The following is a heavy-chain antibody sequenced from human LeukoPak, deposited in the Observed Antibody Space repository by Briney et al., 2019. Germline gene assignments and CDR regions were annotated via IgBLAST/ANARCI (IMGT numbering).Heavy chain of an antibody. CDR1: GFTFSSYG. CDR2: IWYGGSNK. D-gene: IGHD3-3*01. J-gene: IGHJ3*02. CDR3: ARGRTNYDFWSGYFDI. V-gene: IGHV3-33*08. Sequence: GGSLRLSCAASGFTFSSYGMHWVRQAPGKGREWVAVIWYGGSNKYYADSVKGRFTISRDNSKNTLYLQMNSLRAEDTAVYYCARGRTNYDFWSGYFDIWGQGTMVTVSS.